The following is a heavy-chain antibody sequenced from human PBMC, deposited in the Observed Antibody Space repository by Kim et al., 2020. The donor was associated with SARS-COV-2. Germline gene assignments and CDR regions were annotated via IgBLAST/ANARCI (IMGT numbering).Heavy chain of an antibody. D-gene: IGHD6-13*01. CDR1: GFTFSTYA. CDR3: ARGHRSSWFDAFDI. CDR2: ISTNGGST. Sequence: GGSLRLSCAASGFTFSTYAMHWVRQAPGKGLEYVSAISTNGGSTYYANSVKGRFTISTDNSKNTLYLQMGSLRAEDMAVYYCARGHRSSWFDAFDIWGQGTMVTVSS. J-gene: IGHJ3*02. V-gene: IGHV3-64*01.